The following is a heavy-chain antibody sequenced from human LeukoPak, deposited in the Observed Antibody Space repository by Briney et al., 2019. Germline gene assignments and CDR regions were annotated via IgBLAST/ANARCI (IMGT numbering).Heavy chain of an antibody. V-gene: IGHV4-38-2*01. CDR1: GYSISSGYY. D-gene: IGHD2-2*01. CDR2: IYHSGST. CDR3: ASKLEGYCSSTSCPVA. J-gene: IGHJ5*02. Sequence: PSETLSLTCAVSGYSISSGYYWGWIRQPPGKGLEWIGSIYHSGSTCYNPSLKSRVTISVDTSKNQFSLKLSSVTAADTAVYYCASKLEGYCSSTSCPVAWGQGTLVTVSS.